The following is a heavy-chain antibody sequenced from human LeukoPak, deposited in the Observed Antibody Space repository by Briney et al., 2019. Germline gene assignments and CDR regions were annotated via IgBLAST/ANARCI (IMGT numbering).Heavy chain of an antibody. CDR2: VSTDGSST. Sequence: GGSLRLSCAASGFTFSSYWMHWLRQAPGKGLVWVSRVSTDGSSTSYADSVKGRFTISRDNGKNTLYLQMNSLRAEDTAVYYCASYLTSIPSGMDVWGQGTTVTVSS. CDR1: GFTFSSYW. D-gene: IGHD2/OR15-2a*01. V-gene: IGHV3-74*01. J-gene: IGHJ6*02. CDR3: ASYLTSIPSGMDV.